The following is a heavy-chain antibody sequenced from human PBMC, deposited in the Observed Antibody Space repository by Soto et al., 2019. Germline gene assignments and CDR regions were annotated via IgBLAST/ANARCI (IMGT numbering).Heavy chain of an antibody. CDR1: GFTFSDYY. J-gene: IGHJ6*02. V-gene: IGHV3-11*06. Sequence: QVQLVESGGGFVKPGGSLRLSCAASGFTFSDYYMSWIRQAPGKGLEWVSYISSSSSSTNYADSVKGRFTISRDNAKNSLYLQMNSLRAEDTAIYYCARDRGGYDRLYYYHGMDVWGQGTTVTVSS. CDR2: ISSSSSST. D-gene: IGHD5-12*01. CDR3: ARDRGGYDRLYYYHGMDV.